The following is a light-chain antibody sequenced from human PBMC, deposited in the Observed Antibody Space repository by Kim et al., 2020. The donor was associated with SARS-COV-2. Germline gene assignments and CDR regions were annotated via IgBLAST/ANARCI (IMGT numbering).Light chain of an antibody. J-gene: IGKJ1*01. CDR3: QQYHTHST. CDR1: QNVNIW. CDR2: KTS. V-gene: IGKV1-5*03. Sequence: PASVGDTVTITCRASQNVNIWLAWYQQKPGRVPKLLIHKTSGLQRGVPSRFSGGGSGTDFTLTISSLQPDDFATYYCQQYHTHSTFGQGTKVEVK.